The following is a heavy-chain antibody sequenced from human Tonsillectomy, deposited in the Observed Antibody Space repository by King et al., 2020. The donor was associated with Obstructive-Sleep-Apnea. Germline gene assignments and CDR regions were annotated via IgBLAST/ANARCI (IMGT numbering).Heavy chain of an antibody. V-gene: IGHV3-21*01. CDR1: GFTFSSYS. J-gene: IGHJ4*02. CDR2: ISSSSSNI. Sequence: VQLVESGGGLVKPGGSLRLSCAASGFTFSSYSMNWVRQAPGKGLEWVSSISSSSSNIYYADSLKGRFTTSRDNAKTSQHLQMNSLRAEDTAVYYCARDRGILTGYYPFDYWGQGTLVTVSS. D-gene: IGHD3-9*01. CDR3: ARDRGILTGYYPFDY.